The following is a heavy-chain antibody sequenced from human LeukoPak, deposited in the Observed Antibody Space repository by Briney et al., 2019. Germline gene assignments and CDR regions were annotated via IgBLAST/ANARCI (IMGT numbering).Heavy chain of an antibody. D-gene: IGHD1-26*01. Sequence: GSLRLSCAASGFTFSDYYMSWIRQAPGKGLEWVSYISSSGSTIYHADSVKGRFTISRDNAKNSLYLQMNSLRAEDTAVYYCARVGVTIYYYYGMDVWGQGTTVTVSS. CDR1: GFTFSDYY. V-gene: IGHV3-11*01. CDR3: ARVGVTIYYYYGMDV. CDR2: ISSSGSTI. J-gene: IGHJ6*02.